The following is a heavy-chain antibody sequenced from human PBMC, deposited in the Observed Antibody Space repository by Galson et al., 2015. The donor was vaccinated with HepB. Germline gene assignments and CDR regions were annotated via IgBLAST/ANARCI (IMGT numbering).Heavy chain of an antibody. CDR2: ISTNSGNT. D-gene: IGHD3-10*02. CDR1: GYTFTRNG. CDR3: ARDVRYAFEM. J-gene: IGHJ3*02. Sequence: SVKVSCKASGYTFTRNGISWVRQAPGQGLEWMGWISTNSGNTYYAQKFQDRLIMTTERSTSTAYMELGSLTSDDTAFYYCARDVRYAFEMWGQGTRVTVS. V-gene: IGHV1-18*01.